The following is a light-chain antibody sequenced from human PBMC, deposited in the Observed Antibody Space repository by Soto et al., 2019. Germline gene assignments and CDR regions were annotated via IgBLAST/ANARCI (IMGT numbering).Light chain of an antibody. CDR2: EVS. Sequence: EIVMTQTPLSLSVTPGQSASISCRSSQTLLHSNGKSYLYWYLQKAGQAPQLLIYEVSKRFSGVPERFSGSGAGTDFTLIISRVEAEDVGVYYCLQSLHFPLTFGGGTKVEIK. CDR1: QTLLHSNGKSY. V-gene: IGKV2D-29*01. CDR3: LQSLHFPLT. J-gene: IGKJ4*01.